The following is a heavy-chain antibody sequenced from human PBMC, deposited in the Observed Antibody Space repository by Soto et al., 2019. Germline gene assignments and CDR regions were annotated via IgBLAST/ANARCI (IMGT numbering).Heavy chain of an antibody. D-gene: IGHD2-21*02. V-gene: IGHV3-53*01. CDR1: GFTVSSNY. Sequence: PGGSLRLSCAASGFTVSSNYMSWVRQAPGKGLEWVSVIYSGGSTYYADSVKGRFTISRDNSKNTLYLQMNSLRAEDTAVYYCARAYCGGDCLEDTNYYYGMDVWGQGTTVTVSS. J-gene: IGHJ6*02. CDR3: ARAYCGGDCLEDTNYYYGMDV. CDR2: IYSGGST.